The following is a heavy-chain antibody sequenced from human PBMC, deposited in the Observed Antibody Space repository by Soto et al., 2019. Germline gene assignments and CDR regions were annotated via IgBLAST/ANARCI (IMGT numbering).Heavy chain of an antibody. D-gene: IGHD6-13*01. CDR1: GGTFSSYA. CDR2: IIPIFGTA. J-gene: IGHJ5*02. Sequence: PSVKVSCKASGGTFSSYAISWVRQAPGQGLEWMGGIIPIFGTANYAQKFQGRVTITADESTSTAYMELSSLRSEDTAVYYCARDPPSGIAPNWFDPWGQGTLVTVSS. V-gene: IGHV1-69*13. CDR3: ARDPPSGIAPNWFDP.